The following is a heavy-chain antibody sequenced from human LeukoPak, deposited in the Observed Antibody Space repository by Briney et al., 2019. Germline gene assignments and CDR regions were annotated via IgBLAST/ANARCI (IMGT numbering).Heavy chain of an antibody. D-gene: IGHD1-1*01. CDR3: AREAGTTQNAFDI. J-gene: IGHJ3*02. Sequence: ASVKVSCKASGYTFTSYYMHWVRQAPGQGLEWMGWINPNSGGTNYAQKFQGRVTMTRDTSISTAYMELSRLRSDDTAVYYCAREAGTTQNAFDIWGQGTMVTVSS. CDR1: GYTFTSYY. V-gene: IGHV1-2*02. CDR2: INPNSGGT.